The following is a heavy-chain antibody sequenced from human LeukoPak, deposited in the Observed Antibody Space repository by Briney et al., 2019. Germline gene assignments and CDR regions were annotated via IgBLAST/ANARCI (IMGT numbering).Heavy chain of an antibody. CDR2: ISPDGSTI. Sequence: GGSRRLSCVASGFTFSSPWMSWVRQAPGKGLEWVANISPDGSTIYYVDSVKGRFTISRDNAQNSLYLQMNSLRAEDTAVYYCARGDSSGWALGGQGTLVTVSS. D-gene: IGHD6-19*01. J-gene: IGHJ4*02. V-gene: IGHV3-7*01. CDR1: GFTFSSPW. CDR3: ARGDSSGWAL.